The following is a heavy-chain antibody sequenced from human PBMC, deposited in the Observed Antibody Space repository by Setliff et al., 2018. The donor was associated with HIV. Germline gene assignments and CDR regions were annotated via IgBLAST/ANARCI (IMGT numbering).Heavy chain of an antibody. CDR1: GGSISNFY. CDR3: ARVRLTMIMMVDYFDQ. Sequence: SQTLSLPCSVSGGSISNFYWSWIRQPPGKGLEWVGHIYSTGDTNYNPSLKSRVTLSADTSKNQLSLSLTSVTAADTAVYYCARVRLTMIMMVDYFDQWGQGTLVTVSS. J-gene: IGHJ4*02. CDR2: IYSTGDT. D-gene: IGHD3-22*01. V-gene: IGHV4-4*07.